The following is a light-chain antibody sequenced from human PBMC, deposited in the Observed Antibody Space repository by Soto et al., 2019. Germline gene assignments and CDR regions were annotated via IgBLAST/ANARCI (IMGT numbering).Light chain of an antibody. CDR1: QSISSW. J-gene: IGKJ4*01. Sequence: DIQMTQSPSTLSASVGDRVTITCRASQSISSWLAWYQQKPGKAPKLLIYDASSLESGVPSRFSGSGSATEFTLTNISLQPDDFATYNCQQYNSYSPLTFGGGNKVEIK. V-gene: IGKV1-5*01. CDR2: DAS. CDR3: QQYNSYSPLT.